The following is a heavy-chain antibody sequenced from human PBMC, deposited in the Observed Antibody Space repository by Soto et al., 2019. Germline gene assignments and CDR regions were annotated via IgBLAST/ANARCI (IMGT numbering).Heavy chain of an antibody. CDR1: GFTFISYA. CDR3: ANSITIFGVVRV. Sequence: WGSLRLSCAASGFTFISYAIILFRQAPWKGLEWVSAISGSGGSTYYADSVKGRFTISRDNSKNTLYLQMNSLRAEDTAVYYCANSITIFGVVRVWGQGTLVTVSS. D-gene: IGHD3-3*01. J-gene: IGHJ4*02. CDR2: ISGSGGST. V-gene: IGHV3-23*01.